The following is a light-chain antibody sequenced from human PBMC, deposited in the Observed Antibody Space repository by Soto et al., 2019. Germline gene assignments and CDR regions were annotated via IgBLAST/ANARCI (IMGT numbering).Light chain of an antibody. CDR1: QSVSSY. J-gene: IGKJ5*01. Sequence: EIVLTQSPATLSLSPGERATLSCRASQSVSSYLAWYQQKPGQAPRLLIYDASNRATAIPARFSGSGSGTDFTLTISSLEPEDIAVYYCHQRSNWPPEITFGQGTRLEIK. V-gene: IGKV3-11*01. CDR2: DAS. CDR3: HQRSNWPPEIT.